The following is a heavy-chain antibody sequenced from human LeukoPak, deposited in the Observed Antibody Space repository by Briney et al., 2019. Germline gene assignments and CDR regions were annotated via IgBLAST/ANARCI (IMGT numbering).Heavy chain of an antibody. CDR1: GGSFSGYY. CDR2: INHSGST. J-gene: IGHJ3*02. Sequence: SETLSLTCAVYGGSFSGYYWSWIRQPPGKGLEWIGEINHSGSTNYNPSLKSRVTISVDTSKNQFSLKLSSVTAADTAVYYCARGRPFGYYDSSGYPHAFDIWGQGTIVTVSS. V-gene: IGHV4-34*01. D-gene: IGHD3-22*01. CDR3: ARGRPFGYYDSSGYPHAFDI.